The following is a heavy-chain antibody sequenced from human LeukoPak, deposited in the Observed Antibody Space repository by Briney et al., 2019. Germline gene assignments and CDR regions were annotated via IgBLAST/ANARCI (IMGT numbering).Heavy chain of an antibody. CDR1: GFTFSSYA. Sequence: GGSLRLSCATSGFTFSSYAMSWVRQAPGKGLEWVSAISGSGGSTYYADSVKGRFTISRDNSKNTLYLQMNSLRAEDTAVYYCAKIFEYCSGGSCRPRGFDPWGQGALVTASS. CDR2: ISGSGGST. D-gene: IGHD2-15*01. CDR3: AKIFEYCSGGSCRPRGFDP. J-gene: IGHJ5*02. V-gene: IGHV3-23*01.